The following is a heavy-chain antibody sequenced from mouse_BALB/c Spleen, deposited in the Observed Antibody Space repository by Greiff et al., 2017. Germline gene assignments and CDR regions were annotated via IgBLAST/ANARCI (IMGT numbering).Heavy chain of an antibody. Sequence: QVQLQQSGAELVRPGVSVKISCKGSGYTFTDYAMHWVKQSHAKSLEWIGVISTYYGDASYNQKFKGKAKMTVDKSSSTAYMELARLTSEDSAIYYCARRGLRYYFDYWGQGTTLTVSS. CDR1: GYTFTDYA. CDR2: ISTYYGDA. D-gene: IGHD1-1*01. V-gene: IGHV1S137*01. CDR3: ARRGLRYYFDY. J-gene: IGHJ2*01.